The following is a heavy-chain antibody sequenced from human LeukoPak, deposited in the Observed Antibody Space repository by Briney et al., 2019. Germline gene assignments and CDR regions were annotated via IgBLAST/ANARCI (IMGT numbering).Heavy chain of an antibody. V-gene: IGHV3-53*01. CDR3: ARGRGGD. CDR1: GVAVNSYF. D-gene: IGHD2-15*01. J-gene: IGHJ4*02. CDR2: ISSEGFT. Sequence: GGSLRLSCAVDGVAVNSYFMGWVRQAPGKGLERVSLISSEGFTYYADSVKGRFTISRDNSKNTLYLQMNSLRAEDTALYYCARGRGGDWGRGALVTVSS.